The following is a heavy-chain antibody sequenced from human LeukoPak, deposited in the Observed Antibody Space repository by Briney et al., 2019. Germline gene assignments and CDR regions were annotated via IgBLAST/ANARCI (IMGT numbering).Heavy chain of an antibody. V-gene: IGHV4-59*01. CDR2: IYYSGST. Sequence: KASETLSLTCTVSGGSISSYYWSWIRQPPGKGLEWIGYIYYSGSTNYNPSLKSRVTISVDTSKNQFSLKLSSVTAADTAVYYCARGYGSGSYYADTFDIWGQGTMVTVSS. D-gene: IGHD3-10*01. CDR1: GGSISSYY. CDR3: ARGYGSGSYYADTFDI. J-gene: IGHJ3*02.